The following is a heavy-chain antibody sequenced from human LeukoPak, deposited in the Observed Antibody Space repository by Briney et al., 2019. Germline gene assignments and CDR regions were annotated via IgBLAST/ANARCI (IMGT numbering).Heavy chain of an antibody. CDR3: ARRVTVTTDFDY. J-gene: IGHJ4*02. Sequence: ASVKVSCKASGYTFTSYYMHWVRQAPGQGLEWMGLINPTGDSTGYAQKLQGRVTMTTDTSTSTAYMELRSLRSDDTAVYYCARRVTVTTDFDYWGQGTLVTVCS. CDR1: GYTFTSYY. CDR2: INPTGDST. V-gene: IGHV1-46*01. D-gene: IGHD4-17*01.